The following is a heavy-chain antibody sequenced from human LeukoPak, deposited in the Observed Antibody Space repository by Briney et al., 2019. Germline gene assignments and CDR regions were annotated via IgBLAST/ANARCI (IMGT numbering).Heavy chain of an antibody. CDR1: GYTFTGYY. Sequence: ASVKVSCKASGYTFTGYYMHWVRQAPGQGLEWMGWINPNSGGTNYAQKFQGRVTMTRDTSISTAYMELSRLRSDDTAVYYCASSSGSGSYSSFDYWGQGTLVSVSS. V-gene: IGHV1-2*02. D-gene: IGHD3-10*01. CDR3: ASSSGSGSYSSFDY. CDR2: INPNSGGT. J-gene: IGHJ4*02.